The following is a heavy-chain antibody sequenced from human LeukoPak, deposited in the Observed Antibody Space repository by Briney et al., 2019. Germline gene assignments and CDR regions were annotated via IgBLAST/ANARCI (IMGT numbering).Heavy chain of an antibody. CDR2: IYSGGST. V-gene: IGHV3-66*01. CDR3: ARVPLAVPSIID. Sequence: GGSLRLSCAASRFTVSSNYMSWVRQAPGKGLEWVSVIYSGGSTYYADSVKGRFTISRDNSKNTLYLQMNSLRAEDTTVYYCARVPLAVPSIIDWGQGTLVTVSS. D-gene: IGHD6-19*01. J-gene: IGHJ4*02. CDR1: RFTVSSNY.